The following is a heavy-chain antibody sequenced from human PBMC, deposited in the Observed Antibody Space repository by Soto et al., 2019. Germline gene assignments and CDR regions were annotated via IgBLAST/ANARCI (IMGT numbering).Heavy chain of an antibody. J-gene: IGHJ4*02. V-gene: IGHV1-69*17. CDR2: VIPIIGVT. CDR3: ARDSPGAKRADH. D-gene: IGHD6-25*01. CDR1: GDTFNSYV. Sequence: QVQLVQSGAEVKRPGSSVKVSCESSGDTFNSYVISWVRQAPGQGLEWMGGVIPIIGVTHYAQKFQGRLTIAALSTTVTAYRELTKVDSDDSSRSCCARDSPGAKRADHWAEGTLVTVSS.